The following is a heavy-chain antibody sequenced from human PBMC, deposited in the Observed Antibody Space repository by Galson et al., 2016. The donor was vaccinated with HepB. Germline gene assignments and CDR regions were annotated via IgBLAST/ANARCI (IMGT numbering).Heavy chain of an antibody. CDR3: SKAQGSMVRDYYYGLDV. CDR2: ISGSAGRT. J-gene: IGHJ6*02. CDR1: GFTFSSYA. D-gene: IGHD3-10*01. V-gene: IGHV3-23*01. Sequence: SLRLSCASFGFTFSSYAMTWVRQAPGKGLEWVSAISGSAGRTFYADSVKGRFTISRDNSKNTLYLQMDGLRAEDSALYSWSKAQGSMVRDYYYGLDVWGQGTTVTVSS.